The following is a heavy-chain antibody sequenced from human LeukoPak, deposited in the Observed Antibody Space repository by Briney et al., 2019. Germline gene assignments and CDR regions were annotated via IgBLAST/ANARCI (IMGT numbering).Heavy chain of an antibody. CDR3: ARTTLEPYDSSGYYYAWFDP. D-gene: IGHD3-22*01. J-gene: IGHJ5*02. CDR1: GGSISSGGYS. Sequence: SQTLSLTCAVSGGSISSGGYSWSWIRQPPGKGLEWIGYIYHSGSTYYNPSLKSRVTISVDTSKNQFSLKLSSVTAADTAVYYCARTTLEPYDSSGYYYAWFDPWGQGTLVTVSS. V-gene: IGHV4-30-2*05. CDR2: IYHSGST.